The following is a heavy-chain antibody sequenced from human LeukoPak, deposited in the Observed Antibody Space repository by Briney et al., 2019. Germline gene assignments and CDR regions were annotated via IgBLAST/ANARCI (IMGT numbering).Heavy chain of an antibody. CDR1: GFMFSNFW. CDR2: IHPEGNEK. J-gene: IGHJ4*02. D-gene: IGHD1-1*01. CDR3: AWGDDFSGDH. Sequence: PGGSLRLSCAVSGFMFSNFWMSWVRQAPGRGLEWVANIHPEGNEKYHVESVKGRFTISRDNTKNLLFLQMNGLRVEDTAVYYCAWGDDFSGDHWGQGTLVTVSS. V-gene: IGHV3-7*04.